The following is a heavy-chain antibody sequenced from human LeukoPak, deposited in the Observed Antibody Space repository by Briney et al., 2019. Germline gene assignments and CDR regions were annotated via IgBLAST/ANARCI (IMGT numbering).Heavy chain of an antibody. V-gene: IGHV1-2*02. J-gene: IGHJ6*02. CDR3: ARGLGKPVDYYYGMDV. D-gene: IGHD6-19*01. CDR2: ISPNSGGT. Sequence: GASVKVSCKASGYTFTGYYMHWVRQAPGQGLEWVGWISPNSGGTNYAQKFQGRVTMTRDTSISTAYMELSRLRSDDTAVYYCARGLGKPVDYYYGMDVWGQGTTVTVSS. CDR1: GYTFTGYY.